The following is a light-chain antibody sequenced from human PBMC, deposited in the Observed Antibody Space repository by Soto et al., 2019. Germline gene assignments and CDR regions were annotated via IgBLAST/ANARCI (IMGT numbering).Light chain of an antibody. Sequence: DIQMTQSPSSLSASVGDRVTLTCRASQGISNYLAWYQQKPGKVPKLLIYAASTLQSGVPSRFSGSGSGSDFTLTISSLQPEDVATYYCQKYDSAPWTFGQGTKVEI. CDR1: QGISNY. V-gene: IGKV1-27*01. CDR2: AAS. J-gene: IGKJ1*01. CDR3: QKYDSAPWT.